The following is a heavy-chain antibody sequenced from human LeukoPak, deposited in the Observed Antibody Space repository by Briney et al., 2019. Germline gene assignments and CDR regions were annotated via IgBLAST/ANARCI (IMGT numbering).Heavy chain of an antibody. CDR1: GGSFSDNY. CDR3: ARRRRHEFTYGYVFYFDY. Sequence: PSETLSLTCVVYGGSFSDNYWTWIRPPPGKGPEWIGEINHIGTTSYNPSLQSRVTVSVDTSKNQFSLKLSSVTAADTAVYYCARRRRHEFTYGYVFYFDYWGQGTLVTVSS. D-gene: IGHD3-16*01. CDR2: INHIGTT. J-gene: IGHJ4*02. V-gene: IGHV4-34*01.